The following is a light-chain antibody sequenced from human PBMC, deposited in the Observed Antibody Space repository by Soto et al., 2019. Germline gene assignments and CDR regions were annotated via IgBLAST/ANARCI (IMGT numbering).Light chain of an antibody. CDR2: GNS. CDR3: QSYDSSLSGLNV. Sequence: QSVLTQPHSVSGAPGQRVTISCTGSSSNIGAGYDVHWYQQLPGTAPKLLIYGNSNRPSGVPDRFSGSKSGTSASLAITGLQAEDEADYYCQSYDSSLSGLNVFGTGTKLTVL. J-gene: IGLJ1*01. V-gene: IGLV1-40*01. CDR1: SSNIGAGYD.